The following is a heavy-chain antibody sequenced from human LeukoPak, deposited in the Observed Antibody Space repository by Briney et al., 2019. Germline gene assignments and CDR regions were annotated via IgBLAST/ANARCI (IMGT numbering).Heavy chain of an antibody. CDR1: GFAFSNYW. J-gene: IGHJ6*03. Sequence: GGSLRLSCAASGFAFSNYWLHWVRQAPGKGLEWVARINTHGSSTNYADSAKGRFTISRDNAKNTLYLQMTSLSAEDTAVYYALAGYYYYYMDVWGKGTTVTVSS. CDR2: INTHGSST. D-gene: IGHD6-13*01. CDR3: LAGYYYYYMDV. V-gene: IGHV3-74*01.